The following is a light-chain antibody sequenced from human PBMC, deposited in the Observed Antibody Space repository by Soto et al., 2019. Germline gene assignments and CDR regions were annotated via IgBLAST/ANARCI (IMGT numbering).Light chain of an antibody. Sequence: QAVVTQEPSLTVSPGGTVTLTCGSSTGAVTNGHYPYWFQQKPRQAPRTLIYDTTNRNSWTPARFSRSLLGGKAALTLTGAQPEDEAGYYCLLSYNGPYVFGTGTKVTVL. CDR3: LLSYNGPYV. CDR1: TGAVTNGHY. J-gene: IGLJ1*01. CDR2: DTT. V-gene: IGLV7-46*01.